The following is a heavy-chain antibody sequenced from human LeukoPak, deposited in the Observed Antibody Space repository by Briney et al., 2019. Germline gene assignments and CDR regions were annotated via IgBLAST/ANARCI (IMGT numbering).Heavy chain of an antibody. Sequence: SGTLSLTCAVSGGSISSSNWWSWVRQPPGKGLGWIGEIYHSGSTNYNPSLKSRVTISVDKSKNQFSLKLSSVTAADTAVYYCARAVMSYCSGGSCYATPFFDYWGQGTLVTVSS. CDR3: ARAVMSYCSGGSCYATPFFDY. CDR1: GGSISSSNW. V-gene: IGHV4-4*02. D-gene: IGHD2-15*01. J-gene: IGHJ4*02. CDR2: IYHSGST.